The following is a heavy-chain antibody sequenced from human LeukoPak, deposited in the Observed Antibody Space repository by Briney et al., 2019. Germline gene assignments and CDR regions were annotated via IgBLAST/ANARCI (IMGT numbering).Heavy chain of an antibody. CDR1: GGSISSHY. Sequence: SETLSLTCTVSGGSISSHYWSWIRQPPGKGLEWIGFIYYSGSTNYNPSLKSRVTISVDTSKNQFSLKLSSVTAADTAVYYCARAASGSYSYYYYMDVWGKGTTVTVSS. J-gene: IGHJ6*03. CDR2: IYYSGST. V-gene: IGHV4-59*11. D-gene: IGHD1-26*01. CDR3: ARAASGSYSYYYYMDV.